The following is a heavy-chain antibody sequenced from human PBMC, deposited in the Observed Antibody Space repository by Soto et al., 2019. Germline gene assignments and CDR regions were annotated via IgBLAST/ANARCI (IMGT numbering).Heavy chain of an antibody. V-gene: IGHV1-69*13. J-gene: IGHJ4*02. Sequence: SVKVSCKASGGTFSSYAISWVRQAPGQGLEWMGGIIPIFGTANYAQKFQGRVTITADESTSTAYMELSSLRSEDTAVYYCAWDDYGGNGPLDYWGQGTLVTVSS. CDR3: AWDDYGGNGPLDY. CDR2: IIPIFGTA. CDR1: GGTFSSYA. D-gene: IGHD4-17*01.